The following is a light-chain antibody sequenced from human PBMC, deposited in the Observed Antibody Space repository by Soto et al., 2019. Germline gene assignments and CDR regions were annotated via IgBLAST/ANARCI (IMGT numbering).Light chain of an antibody. CDR1: QGISKW. V-gene: IGKV1-12*01. Sequence: DIQMTQSPSSVSASVGDRVTITCRASQGISKWLAWYQQKPGEAPKLLIYAASNLRRGAPSRFSGSGSGTDFALTISSLQPEDFATYSCQQANSLFPLNFGGGTKVEIK. CDR3: QQANSLFPLN. J-gene: IGKJ4*01. CDR2: AAS.